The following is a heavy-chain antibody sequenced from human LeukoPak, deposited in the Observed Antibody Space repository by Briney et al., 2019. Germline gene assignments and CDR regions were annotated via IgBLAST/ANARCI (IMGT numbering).Heavy chain of an antibody. J-gene: IGHJ4*02. V-gene: IGHV3-23*01. D-gene: IGHD3-3*01. CDR3: ATVGYYDFWSGYLEEYYFDY. CDR1: GFTFSSYA. Sequence: AGGSLRLSCAASGFTFSSYAMSWVRQAPGKGLEWVSAISGSGGSTYYADSVKGRFTISRDNSKNTLYLQMNSLRAEDTAVYYCATVGYYDFWSGYLEEYYFDYWGQGTLVTFSS. CDR2: ISGSGGST.